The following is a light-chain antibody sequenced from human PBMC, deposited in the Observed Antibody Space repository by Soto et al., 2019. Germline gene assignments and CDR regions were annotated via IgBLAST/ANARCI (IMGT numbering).Light chain of an antibody. CDR1: QSVISSY. V-gene: IGKV3-20*01. Sequence: EIVLTQSPGTLSLSPGERATLSCRASQSVISSYLAWYQQKPDQPPRLLIYDASSRARGISDRFSGRGSGTDFTLTMSGLEPDDFAVYYCQQYGSSPLTFGPGTKVDIK. CDR3: QQYGSSPLT. CDR2: DAS. J-gene: IGKJ3*01.